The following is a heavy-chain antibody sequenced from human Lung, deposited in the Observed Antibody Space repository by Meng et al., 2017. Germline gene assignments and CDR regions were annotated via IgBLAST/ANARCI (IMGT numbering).Heavy chain of an antibody. Sequence: QVQLQEAGPGLVKPSQTLSLTCTVSGGSISSSNYYWSWIRQPPGKGLEWSGHIYHRARTYYNPSLKSRITISVDTSKNQFSLKLSSVTAADTAVYYCARGQKGYFDLWGRGTLVTVSS. J-gene: IGHJ2*01. CDR2: IYHRART. CDR3: ARGQKGYFDL. V-gene: IGHV4-30-4*01. CDR1: GGSISSSNYY.